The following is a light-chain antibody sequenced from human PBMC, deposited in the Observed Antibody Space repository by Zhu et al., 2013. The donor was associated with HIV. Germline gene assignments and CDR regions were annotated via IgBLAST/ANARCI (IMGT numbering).Light chain of an antibody. CDR2: SNN. CDR1: SSNIGTDT. CDR3: AAWDDSLRVWM. Sequence: QSLLTQSPSASGTPGQRVIISCSGSSSNIGTDTVNWYQQFPGTAPKVLIYSNNQRPSGVPDRFSGSKSGTSASLAISGLQSEDESDYYCAAWDDSLRVWMFGGGTKLTVL. V-gene: IGLV1-44*01. J-gene: IGLJ3*02.